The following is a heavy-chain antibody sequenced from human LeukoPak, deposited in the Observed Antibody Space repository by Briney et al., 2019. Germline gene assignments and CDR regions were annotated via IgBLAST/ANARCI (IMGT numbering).Heavy chain of an antibody. CDR2: ISGDGSDT. Sequence: GGSLRLSCAASGFTFSTYWIHWVRQAPGKGLVWVSRISGDGSDTRYADSVKGRFTISRDNAKNTVYLQMNSLRDGDTAVYYCARDVQDSRTGGLDFWGQGTLVTVSS. D-gene: IGHD3-22*01. CDR3: ARDVQDSRTGGLDF. J-gene: IGHJ4*02. V-gene: IGHV3-74*01. CDR1: GFTFSTYW.